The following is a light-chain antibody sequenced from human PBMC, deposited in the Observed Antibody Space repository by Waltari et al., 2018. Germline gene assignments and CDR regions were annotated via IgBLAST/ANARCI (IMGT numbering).Light chain of an antibody. Sequence: EVVMTQSPATLSVSPGDRASLPCRASQSVSSNLAWYQQKPGQAPRPLVHGATTRATGIPARFSGSGSGTEFTLTISSLQSEDFAVYYCQQYNNWLLLTFGGGTEVEIK. CDR3: QQYNNWLLLT. CDR2: GAT. J-gene: IGKJ4*01. V-gene: IGKV3-15*01. CDR1: QSVSSN.